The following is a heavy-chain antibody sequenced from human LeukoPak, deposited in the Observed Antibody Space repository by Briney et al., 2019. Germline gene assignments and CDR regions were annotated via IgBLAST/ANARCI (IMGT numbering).Heavy chain of an antibody. CDR2: IYYSGST. CDR1: GGSISSYY. Sequence: SETLSLTCTVSGGSISSYYWSWIRHPPGKGLEWIGYIYYSGSTNYNPTLKRRVTISVDTSQNQFSLKLSSVTAADTAVYYCAGGLGYSSGWYVEFDYWGQGTLVTVSS. CDR3: AGGLGYSSGWYVEFDY. D-gene: IGHD6-19*01. V-gene: IGHV4-59*01. J-gene: IGHJ4*02.